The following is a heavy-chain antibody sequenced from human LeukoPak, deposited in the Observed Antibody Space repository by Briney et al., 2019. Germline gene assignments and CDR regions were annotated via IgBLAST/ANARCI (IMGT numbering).Heavy chain of an antibody. V-gene: IGHV4-34*01. CDR2: INHSGNT. J-gene: IGHJ4*02. D-gene: IGHD3-22*01. Sequence: SETLSLTCAVYSGSFSGYYWSWIRQPPGKGLEWIGEINHSGNTNYNPSLKSRVTISVDKSKNQFSLKLSSVTAADTAVYYCARDAYDSSGYSFDYWGQGTLVTVSS. CDR3: ARDAYDSSGYSFDY. CDR1: SGSFSGYY.